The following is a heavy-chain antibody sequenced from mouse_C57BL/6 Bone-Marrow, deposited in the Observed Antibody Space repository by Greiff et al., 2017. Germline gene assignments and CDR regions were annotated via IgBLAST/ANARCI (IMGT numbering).Heavy chain of an antibody. Sequence: EVQLQESGGGLVQPKGSLKLSCAASGFSFNTYAMNWVRQAPGKGLEWVARIRSKSNNYATYYADSVKDRFTISRDDSESMLYLQMNNLKTEDTAMYYCVRHYDGYFEGFAYWGQGTLVTVSA. J-gene: IGHJ3*01. CDR3: VRHYDGYFEGFAY. CDR1: GFSFNTYA. D-gene: IGHD2-3*01. V-gene: IGHV10-1*01. CDR2: IRSKSNNYAT.